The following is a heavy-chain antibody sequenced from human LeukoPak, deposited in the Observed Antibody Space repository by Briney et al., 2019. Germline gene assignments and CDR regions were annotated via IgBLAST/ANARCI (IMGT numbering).Heavy chain of an antibody. D-gene: IGHD6-13*01. CDR1: GGSISGYY. Sequence: SETLSLTCTVSGGSISGYYWSWIRQPPGKRLEWVGYIHYTGYTNYNPSLRSRVTMSVDTSKNQFSLTLWSVAAADTAVYYCARLHFAAAEEFDPWGQGTLVTVSS. J-gene: IGHJ5*02. V-gene: IGHV4-59*08. CDR3: ARLHFAAAEEFDP. CDR2: IHYTGYT.